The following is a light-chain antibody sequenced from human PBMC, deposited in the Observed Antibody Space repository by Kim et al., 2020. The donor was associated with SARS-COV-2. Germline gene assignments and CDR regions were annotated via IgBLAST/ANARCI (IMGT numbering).Light chain of an antibody. Sequence: SASIGDSVAITCRASESIATYLNWYHQKPGRPPMLLIYGASSLQRGVLSRFSVSGSGTDFTLPISSLQPADFATSFCQPTYATPHTFGPGTKLEI. V-gene: IGKV1-39*01. J-gene: IGKJ2*01. CDR2: GAS. CDR1: ESIATY. CDR3: QPTYATPHT.